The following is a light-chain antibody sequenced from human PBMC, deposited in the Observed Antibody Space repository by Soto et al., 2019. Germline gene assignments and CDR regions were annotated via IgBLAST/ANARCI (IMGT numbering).Light chain of an antibody. V-gene: IGLV2-14*03. CDR2: YVD. Sequence: QSVMTQPASVSGSPGQSITISCTATSRDVGAYDYVSWYLQYPDKAPQLLIYYVDHRPSGVSSRFYGSKSGNTASLTISGLQAEDEGDYYSCSYAHGSIYFLASGTKLTVL. CDR1: SRDVGAYDY. J-gene: IGLJ1*01. CDR3: CSYAHGSIYF.